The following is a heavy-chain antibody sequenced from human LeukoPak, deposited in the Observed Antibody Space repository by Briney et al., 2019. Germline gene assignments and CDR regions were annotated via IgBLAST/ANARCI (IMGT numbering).Heavy chain of an antibody. J-gene: IGHJ5*02. V-gene: IGHV4-34*01. CDR2: VNHSGST. CDR3: ARDGSGVTMVRGVIAGGFDP. CDR1: GGSFSGYY. D-gene: IGHD3-10*01. Sequence: SETLSLTCAVYGGSFSGYYWSWIRQPPGKGLEWIGEVNHSGSTNYNPSLKSRVTISVDTSKNQFSLKLSSVTAADTAVYYCARDGSGVTMVRGVIAGGFDPWGPGTLVTVSS.